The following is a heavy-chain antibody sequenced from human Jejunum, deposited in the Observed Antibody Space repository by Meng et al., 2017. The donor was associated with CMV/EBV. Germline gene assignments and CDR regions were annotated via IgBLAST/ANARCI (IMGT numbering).Heavy chain of an antibody. V-gene: IGHV5-51*01. J-gene: IGHJ5*02. CDR2: INPGDSDT. CDR1: GYIFSDYW. Sequence: SGYIFSDYWIGWVRQMPGKGLEWMGIINPGDSDTRYSPSFQGQVTISVDRSVDTTYLHWNSLRASDSAIYYCVRRPDFTNALFVDHWGQGTLVTVSS. CDR3: VRRPDFTNALFVDH. D-gene: IGHD2-8*01.